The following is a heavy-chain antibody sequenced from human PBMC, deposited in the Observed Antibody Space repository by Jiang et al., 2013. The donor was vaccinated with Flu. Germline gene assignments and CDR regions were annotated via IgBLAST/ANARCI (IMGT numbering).Heavy chain of an antibody. CDR3: ARATTYLGYCSGGSCVFDL. Sequence: FSSYAISWVRQAPGQGLEWMGRIIPILGIANYAQKFLGRVTITADKSTSTAYMELSSLRSEDTAVYYCARATTYLGYCSGGSCVFDLWGRGTLVTVSS. J-gene: IGHJ2*01. CDR2: IIPILGIA. V-gene: IGHV1-69*04. D-gene: IGHD2-15*01. CDR1: FSSYA.